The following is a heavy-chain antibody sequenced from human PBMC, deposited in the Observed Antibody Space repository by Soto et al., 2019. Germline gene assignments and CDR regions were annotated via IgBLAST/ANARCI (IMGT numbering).Heavy chain of an antibody. CDR1: GGSFSGYY. CDR2: INHSGST. Sequence: SETLSLTCAVYGGSFSGYYWSWIRQPPGKGLEWIGEINHSGSTNYNPSLKSRVTISVDTSKNQFSLKLSSMTAADTAVYYCARNYYDSSGYYRDWGQGTLVTVSS. J-gene: IGHJ4*02. CDR3: ARNYYDSSGYYRD. V-gene: IGHV4-34*01. D-gene: IGHD3-22*01.